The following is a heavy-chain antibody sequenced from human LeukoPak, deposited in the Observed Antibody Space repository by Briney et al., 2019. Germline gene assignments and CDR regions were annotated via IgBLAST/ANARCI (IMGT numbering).Heavy chain of an antibody. CDR1: GDPISSYY. J-gene: IGHJ4*02. CDR2: IYYSGST. V-gene: IGHV4-59*01. D-gene: IGHD7-27*01. CDR3: VRDWGPIEY. Sequence: SETLSLTCTVSGDPISSYYWSGIRQPPGKGLEWIGYIYYSGSTNYNPSLKSRVTISVDTSKNQFSLKLTSVTAADTAVYYCVRDWGPIEYWGQGILVTVSS.